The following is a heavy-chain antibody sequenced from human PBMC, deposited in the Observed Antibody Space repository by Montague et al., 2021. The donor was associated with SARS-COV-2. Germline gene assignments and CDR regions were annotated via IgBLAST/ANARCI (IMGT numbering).Heavy chain of an antibody. D-gene: IGHD2-21*02. CDR1: VGSISNYY. CDR3: ARAYCGGDCHVGP. Sequence: SETLSLTCTVSVGSISNYYWTWIRQPPGKGLEWIGYIYDSGSANYKPSRKGRSTISVDTSNNQFSLRLSSVTAADTAVYYCARAYCGGDCHVGPWGQGILVTVSS. J-gene: IGHJ5*02. CDR2: IYDSGSA. V-gene: IGHV4-59*01.